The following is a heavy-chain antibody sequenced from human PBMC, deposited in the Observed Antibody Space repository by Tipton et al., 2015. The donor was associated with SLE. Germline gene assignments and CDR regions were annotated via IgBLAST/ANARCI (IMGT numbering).Heavy chain of an antibody. Sequence: SLRLSCAASGLIFNNYWMNWVRQAPGKGLEWVANIKYDGSEIYYVDSVKGRFTISRDNAENSLYLQMNSLRAEDTAVYYCARDRGGGFDYWGQGTLVTVSS. D-gene: IGHD3-16*01. CDR2: IKYDGSEI. V-gene: IGHV3-7*05. J-gene: IGHJ4*02. CDR1: GLIFNNYW. CDR3: ARDRGGGFDY.